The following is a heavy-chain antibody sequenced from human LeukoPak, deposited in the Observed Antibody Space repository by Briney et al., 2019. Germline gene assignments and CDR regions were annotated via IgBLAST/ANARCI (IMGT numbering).Heavy chain of an antibody. V-gene: IGHV4-61*02. J-gene: IGHJ5*02. Sequence: SQTLSLTCTVSGGSISSGSYYWSWIRQPAGNGLEWIGRIYTSGSTNYNPSLKSRVTISVDTSKNQFSLKLSSVTAADTAVYYGGKDGGEAITVTTSCFDPWGREPWSPSPQ. CDR3: GKDGGEAITVTTSCFDP. D-gene: IGHD4-11*01. CDR2: IYTSGST. CDR1: GGSISSGSYY.